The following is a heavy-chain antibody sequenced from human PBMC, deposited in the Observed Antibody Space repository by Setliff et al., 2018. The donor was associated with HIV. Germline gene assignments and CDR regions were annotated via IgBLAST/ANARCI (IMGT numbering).Heavy chain of an antibody. V-gene: IGHV4-34*01. J-gene: IGHJ4*02. CDR1: GGSFSGYY. Sequence: SETLSLTCAVYGGSFSGYYWSWIRQPPGKGLEWIGEINHSGSTNYNMSLWSRVTISLDASRNQFSLELISVTAADTAVYYLAGGPGTTSIDYWAQGTQVTVSS. CDR2: INHSGST. CDR3: AGGPGTTSIDY. D-gene: IGHD1-26*01.